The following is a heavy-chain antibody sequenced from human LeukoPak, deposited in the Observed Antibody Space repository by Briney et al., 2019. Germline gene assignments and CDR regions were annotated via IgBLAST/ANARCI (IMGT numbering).Heavy chain of an antibody. CDR3: ASRAYDAFDI. V-gene: IGHV4-4*09. Sequence: NSSETLSLTCTVSGGSISSYYWSWIRQPPGKGLEWIGYIHTSGSTNYNPSLKSRVTISVDTSKNQFSLKLSSVTAADTAVYYCASRAYDAFDIWGQGTMVTVSS. J-gene: IGHJ3*02. CDR2: IHTSGST. CDR1: GGSISSYY.